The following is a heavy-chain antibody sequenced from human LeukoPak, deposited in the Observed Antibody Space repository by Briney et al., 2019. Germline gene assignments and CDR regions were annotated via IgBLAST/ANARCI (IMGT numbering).Heavy chain of an antibody. CDR3: ARGIGLWFGELYFDY. CDR2: INHSGST. D-gene: IGHD3-10*01. Sequence: ASETLSLTCAVYGGSFSGYYWSCIRQPPGKGLEWIGEINHSGSTNYNPSLKSRVTISVDTSKNQFSLKLSSVTAADTAVYYCARGIGLWFGELYFDYWGQGTLVTVSS. V-gene: IGHV4-34*01. CDR1: GGSFSGYY. J-gene: IGHJ4*02.